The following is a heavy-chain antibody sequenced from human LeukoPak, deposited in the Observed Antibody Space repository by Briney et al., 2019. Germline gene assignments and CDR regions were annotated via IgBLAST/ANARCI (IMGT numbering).Heavy chain of an antibody. J-gene: IGHJ4*02. CDR3: AIQRDGITMVRGVIPFDY. CDR1: GGTFNNYA. D-gene: IGHD3-10*01. CDR2: IIPIFGTA. Sequence: SVTVSFKASGGTFNNYAMSGVRQARGQGREGMGGIIPIFGTANYAHKFQSRVTLTADKSTSTSYMELSSLRSEDTAVYYCAIQRDGITMVRGVIPFDYWGQGTLVTVSS. V-gene: IGHV1-69*06.